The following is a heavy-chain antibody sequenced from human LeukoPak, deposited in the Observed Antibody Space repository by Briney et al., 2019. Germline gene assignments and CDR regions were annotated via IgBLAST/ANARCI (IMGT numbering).Heavy chain of an antibody. J-gene: IGHJ4*02. Sequence: GASVKVSCKASGYTSTSYGISWVRQAPGQGLEWMGWISAYNGSTNYAQKLQGRVTMTTDTSTSTAYMELRSLRSDDTAVYYCARVGDYTYYYDSSGLIDYWGQGTLVTVSS. D-gene: IGHD3-22*01. CDR2: ISAYNGST. CDR1: GYTSTSYG. CDR3: ARVGDYTYYYDSSGLIDY. V-gene: IGHV1-18*01.